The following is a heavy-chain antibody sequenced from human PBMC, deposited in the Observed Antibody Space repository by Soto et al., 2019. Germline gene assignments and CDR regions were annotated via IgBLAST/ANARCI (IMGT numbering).Heavy chain of an antibody. CDR1: GCSFGTYT. J-gene: IGHJ4*02. CDR2: ISGSGGSGSP. V-gene: IGHV3-23*01. CDR3: WIASCTTANCYVPAL. Sequence: GGSLRLSCAASGCSFGTYTMSWVRQAPGKGLEWVSVISGSGGSGSPSYADSVQGRFTICRDNPKNILYLQMNSLRVEDTAMYYCWIASCTTANCYVPALWGEGTLV. D-gene: IGHD2-8*01.